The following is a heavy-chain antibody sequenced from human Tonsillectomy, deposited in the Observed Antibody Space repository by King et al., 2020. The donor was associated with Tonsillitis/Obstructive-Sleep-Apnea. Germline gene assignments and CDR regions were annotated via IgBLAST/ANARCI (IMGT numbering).Heavy chain of an antibody. CDR3: TTVSYYYDSSGYYYRWFDP. CDR1: GFTFSNAW. D-gene: IGHD3-22*01. V-gene: IGHV3-15*01. Sequence: VQLVESGGGLVKPGGSLRLSCAASGFTFSNAWMSWVRQAPGKGLEWVGRIKSKTDGGTTDYAAPVKGRFTISRDDSKNTLYLQMNSLKTEDTAVYYCTTVSYYYDSSGYYYRWFDPWGQGTLVTVSS. CDR2: IKSKTDGGTT. J-gene: IGHJ5*02.